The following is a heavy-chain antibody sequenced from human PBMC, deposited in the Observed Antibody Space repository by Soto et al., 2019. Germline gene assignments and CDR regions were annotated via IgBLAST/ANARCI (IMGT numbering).Heavy chain of an antibody. CDR3: ARFARKTAPDFDY. CDR1: GGSFSDYY. J-gene: IGHJ4*02. CDR2: INHSGST. D-gene: IGHD5-18*01. V-gene: IGHV4-34*01. Sequence: PSETLSLTCAVYGGSFSDYYWSWIRQPPGKGLEWIGEINHSGSTNYNPSLKSRVTISVDTSKNQFSLKLSSVTAADTAVYYCARFARKTAPDFDYWGQGTLVXVSS.